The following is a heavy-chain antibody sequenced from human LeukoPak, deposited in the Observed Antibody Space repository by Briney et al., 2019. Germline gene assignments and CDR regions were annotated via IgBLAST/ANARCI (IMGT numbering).Heavy chain of an antibody. D-gene: IGHD3-10*01. CDR2: ISAYNGHT. CDR3: AREVTMVRGVITKFYYYGMEV. CDR1: GYTFTNYG. Sequence: ASVKVSCKASGYTFTNYGISWVRQAPGQGLEWMGWISAYNGHTDYAQKLQGRVTMTADTSTSTAYMELRSLRSDDTAVYYCAREVTMVRGVITKFYYYGMEVWGQGTTVTVSS. V-gene: IGHV1-18*01. J-gene: IGHJ6*02.